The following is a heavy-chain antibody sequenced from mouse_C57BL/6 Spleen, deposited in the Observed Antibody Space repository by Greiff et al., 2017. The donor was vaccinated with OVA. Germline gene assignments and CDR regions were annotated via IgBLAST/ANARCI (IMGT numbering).Heavy chain of an antibody. CDR3: AYGYSTAWFAY. Sequence: EVHLVESGPGLVKPSQSLSLTCSVTGYSITSGYYWNWIRQFPGNKLEWMGYISYDGSNNYNPSLKNRISITRDTSKNQFFLKLNSVTTEDTATYYCAYGYSTAWFAYWGQGTLVTVSA. CDR2: ISYDGSN. V-gene: IGHV3-6*01. D-gene: IGHD2-5*01. J-gene: IGHJ3*01. CDR1: GYSITSGYY.